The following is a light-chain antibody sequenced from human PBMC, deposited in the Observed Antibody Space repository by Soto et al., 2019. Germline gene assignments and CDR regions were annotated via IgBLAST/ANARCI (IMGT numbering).Light chain of an antibody. CDR2: WAS. J-gene: IGKJ2*01. CDR1: QSVLYSSDNKNY. V-gene: IGKV4-1*01. Sequence: DIVMTQSPDSLAVSLGERATINCKSSQSVLYSSDNKNYLTWYQQRPGQPPKLLIYWASTRESGVPDRFSGSGSGTDFTLTISSLKAEDVAVSYCQQYYTTPYTFGQGTKLEIK. CDR3: QQYYTTPYT.